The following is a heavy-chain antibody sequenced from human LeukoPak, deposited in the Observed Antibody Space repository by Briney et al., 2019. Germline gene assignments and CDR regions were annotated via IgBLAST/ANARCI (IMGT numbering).Heavy chain of an antibody. CDR3: ADLGYTD. Sequence: PGGSLRLSCEASGFSFSSSWMTWVRQAPGKGLEWVATIKNDGSDKYYVDSVKGRFTLSRDNAKSSLYLQMNSLRVEDTAVYYCADLGYTDGVQGTLVTVCS. J-gene: IGHJ4*02. CDR2: IKNDGSDK. CDR1: GFSFSSSW. V-gene: IGHV3-7*01. D-gene: IGHD2-15*01.